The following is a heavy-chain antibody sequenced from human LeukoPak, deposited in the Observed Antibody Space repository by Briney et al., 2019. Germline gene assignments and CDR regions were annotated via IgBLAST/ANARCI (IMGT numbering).Heavy chain of an antibody. V-gene: IGHV3-21*01. CDR2: ISTDSKFK. J-gene: IGHJ2*01. Sequence: GGSLRFCCAASEFTFRSFNVVWVRQAPGKGLEWVSSISTDSKFKYYSDSVTGRFTISRDNAENSLSLQMNSLRVDDTATYYCVRGPRSHRSDLTKWYFDLCGRGTLVSVSS. CDR3: VRGPRSHRSDLTKWYFDL. CDR1: EFTFRSFN.